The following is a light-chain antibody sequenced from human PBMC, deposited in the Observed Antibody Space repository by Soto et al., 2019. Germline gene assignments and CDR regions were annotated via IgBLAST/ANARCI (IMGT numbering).Light chain of an antibody. Sequence: MVLTQSPASLSVSTGERATLACRASQDISTYLAWYQQQPGQAPRLIIYDTFNRVSGVPDRITGSGSGTVFTLTVSNVAPDDSAIYYFQQRSTWPLTFGGGTKVAIK. CDR1: QDISTY. CDR2: DTF. V-gene: IGKV3-11*01. CDR3: QQRSTWPLT. J-gene: IGKJ4*01.